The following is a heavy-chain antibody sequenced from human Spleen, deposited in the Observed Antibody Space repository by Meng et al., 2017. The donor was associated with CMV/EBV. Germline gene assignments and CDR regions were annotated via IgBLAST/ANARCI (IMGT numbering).Heavy chain of an antibody. J-gene: IGHJ6*02. CDR2: INHSGST. CDR3: ARGHPAFSGVDV. Sequence: SETLSLTCAVYGGSFSGYYWSWIRQPPGKGLEWIGEINHSGSTNYNPSLKSRVTISVGTSKNQFSLKLSSVTAADTAVYYCARGHPAFSGVDVWGQGTTVTVSS. D-gene: IGHD2/OR15-2a*01. CDR1: GGSFSGYY. V-gene: IGHV4-34*01.